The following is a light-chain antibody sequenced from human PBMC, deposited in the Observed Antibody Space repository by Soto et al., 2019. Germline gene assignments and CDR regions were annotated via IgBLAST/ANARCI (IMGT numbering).Light chain of an antibody. CDR2: GNN. J-gene: IGLJ3*02. V-gene: IGLV1-40*01. CDR3: QSYDRSLSGLV. CDR1: SSNIGAGYD. Sequence: QSVLTQPPSVSGAPGQRVTISCTGSSSNIGAGYDVHWYQQLPGTAPKLLIYGNNTRPSGVPDRFSGSKSGTSASLAITGLQAEDEADYYCQSYDRSLSGLVFGGGTKVTVL.